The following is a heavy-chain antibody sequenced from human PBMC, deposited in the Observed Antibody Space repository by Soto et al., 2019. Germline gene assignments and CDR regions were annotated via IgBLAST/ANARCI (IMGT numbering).Heavy chain of an antibody. D-gene: IGHD3-22*01. CDR3: ARASMILAWFDP. V-gene: IGHV4-31*03. CDR1: GGSISSGGYY. CDR2: IYYSGST. Sequence: SETLSLTCTVSGGSISSGGYYWSWIRQHPGKGLEWIGYIYYSGSTYYNPSLKSRVNISVDTSKNQFSLKLSSVTAADTAVYYCARASMILAWFDPWGQGTLVTVSS. J-gene: IGHJ5*02.